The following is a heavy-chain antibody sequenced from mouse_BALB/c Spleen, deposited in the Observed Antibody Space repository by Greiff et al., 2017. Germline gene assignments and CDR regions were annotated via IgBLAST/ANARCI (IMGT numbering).Heavy chain of an antibody. Sequence: LVKTGASVKISCKASGYSFTGYYMHWVKQSHGKSLEWIGYISCYNGATSYNQKFKGKATFTVDTSSSTAYMQFNSLTSEDSAVYYCARGGTYYYRYDDAMDYWGQGTSVTVSS. V-gene: IGHV1S34*01. CDR1: GYSFTGYY. J-gene: IGHJ4*01. CDR3: ARGGTYYYRYDDAMDY. CDR2: ISCYNGAT. D-gene: IGHD2-14*01.